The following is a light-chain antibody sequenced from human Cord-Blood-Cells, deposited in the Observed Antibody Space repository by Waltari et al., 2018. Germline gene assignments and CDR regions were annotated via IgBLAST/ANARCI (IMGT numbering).Light chain of an antibody. CDR1: QSVSSY. Sequence: EIVLTQSPATLSLSQGERANPSCRASQSVSSYLAWYQQKPGQAPRLLIYDASHRATGIPARFSGSGSGTDFTLTISSLEPEDFAVYYCQQRSNWLTFGGGTKVEIK. CDR2: DAS. V-gene: IGKV3-11*01. CDR3: QQRSNWLT. J-gene: IGKJ4*01.